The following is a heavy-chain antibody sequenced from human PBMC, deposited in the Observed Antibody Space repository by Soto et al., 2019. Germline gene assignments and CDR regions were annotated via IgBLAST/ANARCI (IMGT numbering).Heavy chain of an antibody. CDR1: GFTFSSYG. CDR2: ISYDGNNK. CDR3: AKTDRKLPLWFTIGDV. J-gene: IGHJ6*02. Sequence: QVQLVESGGGVVQPGRSLGLSCAASGFTFSSYGMHWVRQAPGKGLEWVAVISYDGNNKYYADSVKGRFTISRDNSKNTLYLQMNSLRAEDTAVYYCAKTDRKLPLWFTIGDVWGQGTTVTVSS. V-gene: IGHV3-30*18. D-gene: IGHD3-10*01.